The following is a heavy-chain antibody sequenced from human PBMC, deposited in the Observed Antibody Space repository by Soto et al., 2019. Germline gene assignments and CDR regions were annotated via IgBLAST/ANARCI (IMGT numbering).Heavy chain of an antibody. CDR2: IGTLFDT. CDR1: GFTFSTYD. V-gene: IGHV3-13*01. J-gene: IGHJ5*02. D-gene: IGHD2-21*01. CDR3: ARGRSNHFDSSPPPKFDP. Sequence: EVQLVESGGCLVQPGGSLRLSCAASGFTFSTYDMHWVRQGTGKGLEWVSAIGTLFDTYYAGSVMGRFTISRENAKNSFYLQMNNLRVDDTAVYYCARGRSNHFDSSPPPKFDPWGQGTLVTVSS.